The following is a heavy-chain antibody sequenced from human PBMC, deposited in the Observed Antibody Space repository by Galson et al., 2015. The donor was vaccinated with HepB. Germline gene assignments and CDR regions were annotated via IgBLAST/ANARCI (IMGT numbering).Heavy chain of an antibody. CDR1: GFTFSGYG. Sequence: SLRLSCAASGFTFSGYGMQWVRQAPGKGQESVAGRANEDTFDYSEDSVKGRLTISRDNSKNTLFLLINSLRVEDSALYFCGRSRAGSSWYSVDYWGQGTLVTVSS. V-gene: IGHV3-30*03. CDR3: GRSRAGSSWYSVDY. D-gene: IGHD6-13*01. J-gene: IGHJ4*02. CDR2: RANEDTFD.